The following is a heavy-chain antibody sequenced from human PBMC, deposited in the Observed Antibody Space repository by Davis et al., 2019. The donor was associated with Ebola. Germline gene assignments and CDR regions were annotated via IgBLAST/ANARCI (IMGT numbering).Heavy chain of an antibody. CDR2: IYYSGST. J-gene: IGHJ4*02. CDR3: ARGEYSSSVHFDY. CDR1: GGSISSYY. V-gene: IGHV4-59*01. D-gene: IGHD6-6*01. Sequence: PSETLSLTCTVPGGSISSYYWSWIRQPPGKGLEWIGYIYYSGSTNYNPSLKSRVTISVDTSKNQFSLKLSSVTAADTAVYYCARGEYSSSVHFDYWGQGTLVTVSS.